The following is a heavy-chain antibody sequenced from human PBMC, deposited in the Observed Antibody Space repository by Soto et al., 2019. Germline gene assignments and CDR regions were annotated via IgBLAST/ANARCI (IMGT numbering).Heavy chain of an antibody. V-gene: IGHV1-69*13. CDR1: GGTFSSYA. Sequence: EASVKVSCKASGGTFSSYAISWVRQAPGQGLEWMGGIIPIFGTANYAQKFQGRVTITADESTSTAYMELSSLRSEDTAVYYCARGYGIAVAGAFDYWGQGTLVTVSS. D-gene: IGHD6-19*01. J-gene: IGHJ4*02. CDR3: ARGYGIAVAGAFDY. CDR2: IIPIFGTA.